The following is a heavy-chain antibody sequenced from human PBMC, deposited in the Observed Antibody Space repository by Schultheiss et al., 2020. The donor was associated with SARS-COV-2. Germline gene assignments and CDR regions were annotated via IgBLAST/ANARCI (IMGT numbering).Heavy chain of an antibody. CDR1: GGSFSGYY. CDR2: IYTSGST. J-gene: IGHJ4*02. CDR3: ARIGHSSGLYYFDY. V-gene: IGHV4-59*10. Sequence: SETLSLTCAVYGGSFSGYYWSWIRQPAGKGLEWIGRIYTSGSTNYNPSLKSRVTISVDTSKNQFSLKLSSVTAADTAVYYCARIGHSSGLYYFDYWGQGTLVTVSS. D-gene: IGHD6-19*01.